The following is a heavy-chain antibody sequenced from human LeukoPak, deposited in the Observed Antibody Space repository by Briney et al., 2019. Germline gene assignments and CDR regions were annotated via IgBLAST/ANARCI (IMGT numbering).Heavy chain of an antibody. J-gene: IGHJ4*02. D-gene: IGHD6-13*01. Sequence: ETLSLTCTVSGGSISSYYWSWVRQAPGKGLEWVGRIKSKTDGGTADYAAPVKGRFTISRDDSKNTLYLQMNSLKTEDTAVYYCTTRIAAAANFDYWGQGTLVTVSS. CDR1: GGSISSYY. CDR3: TTRIAAAANFDY. V-gene: IGHV3-15*01. CDR2: IKSKTDGGTA.